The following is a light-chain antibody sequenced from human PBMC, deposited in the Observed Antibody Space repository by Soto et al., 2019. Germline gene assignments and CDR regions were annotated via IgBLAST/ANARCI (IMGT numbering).Light chain of an antibody. CDR3: QQYGSSGT. J-gene: IGKJ1*01. CDR1: QSVSSY. V-gene: IGKV3-11*01. CDR2: DAS. Sequence: EILLTQSPATLSLSPGERATLSCRASQSVSSYLAWYKQKPGQAPRLLIYDASNRATGIPARLSGSGSGTEFTLTISRMEPEDFAVYYCQQYGSSGTFGQGTKVDI.